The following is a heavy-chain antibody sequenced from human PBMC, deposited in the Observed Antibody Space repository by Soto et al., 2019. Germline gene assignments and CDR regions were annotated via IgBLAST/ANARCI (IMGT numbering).Heavy chain of an antibody. J-gene: IGHJ4*02. Sequence: GGSLRLSCAASNFTFSYAWISWVRQAPWKGLEWVGRIKSTAYGGTTDYAAPVKGRVTISRDDSKNTLYLQMNSLRTEDTARYYCTTDDTSGYYFHYWGQGTLVTVSP. CDR1: NFTFSYAW. V-gene: IGHV3-15*01. D-gene: IGHD3-22*01. CDR2: IKSTAYGGTT. CDR3: TTDDTSGYYFHY.